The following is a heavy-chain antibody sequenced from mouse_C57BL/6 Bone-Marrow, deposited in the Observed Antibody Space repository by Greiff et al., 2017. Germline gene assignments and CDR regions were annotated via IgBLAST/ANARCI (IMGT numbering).Heavy chain of an antibody. CDR2: ISSGSGTI. V-gene: IGHV5-17*01. Sequence: EVMLVESGGGLVKPGGSLKLSCAASGFNFSDYGMHWVRQAPEKGLEWVAYISSGSGTIYYAATVKGRFTISRDNARNTLVLQMTSLRSEDTAMYYCARRSDYGDYWGQGTSVTVSS. CDR3: ARRSDYGDY. J-gene: IGHJ4*01. CDR1: GFNFSDYG. D-gene: IGHD2-4*01.